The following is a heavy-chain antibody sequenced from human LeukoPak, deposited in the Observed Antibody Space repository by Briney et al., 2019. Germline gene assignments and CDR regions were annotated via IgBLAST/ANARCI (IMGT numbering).Heavy chain of an antibody. CDR2: IYTSGST. Sequence: PSETLSLTCTVSGGSISTSNYYWGWIRQPAGKGLEWIGRIYTSGSTNYNPSLKSRVTISGDTSKNQFSLRLSSVTAADTAVYYCARASYSYDINGWVPFDYWGQGTLVTVSS. D-gene: IGHD3-22*01. J-gene: IGHJ4*02. CDR3: ARASYSYDINGWVPFDY. CDR1: GGSISTSNYY. V-gene: IGHV4-61*02.